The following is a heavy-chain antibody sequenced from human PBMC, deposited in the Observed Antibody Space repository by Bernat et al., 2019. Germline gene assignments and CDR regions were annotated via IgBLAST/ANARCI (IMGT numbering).Heavy chain of an antibody. CDR3: ARCLEAGTVTTWVMGY. V-gene: IGHV3-30-3*01. J-gene: IGHJ4*02. CDR1: GFTFSSYA. Sequence: QVQLVESGGGVVQPGRSLRLSCAASGFTFSSYAMHWVRQAPGKGLEWVAVISYDGSNKYYADSVKGRFTISRDNSKNTLYLQMNSLRAEDTAVYYCARCLEAGTVTTWVMGYWGQGTLVTVSS. D-gene: IGHD4-17*01. CDR2: ISYDGSNK.